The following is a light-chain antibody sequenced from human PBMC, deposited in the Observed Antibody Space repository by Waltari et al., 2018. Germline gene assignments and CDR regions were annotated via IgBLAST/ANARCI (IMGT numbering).Light chain of an antibody. Sequence: QSALTQPASVSRSPGQSITISCTGTSSDVEKYNLVSWYQHHPDKAPTLMSYEVTKRPSWVANRFPGSKSDKTSSLTISGLQAEDEADYYCCSYAGGGTYVFGPGTKVTVL. V-gene: IGLV2-23*02. CDR2: EVT. J-gene: IGLJ1*01. CDR3: CSYAGGGTYV. CDR1: SSDVEKYNL.